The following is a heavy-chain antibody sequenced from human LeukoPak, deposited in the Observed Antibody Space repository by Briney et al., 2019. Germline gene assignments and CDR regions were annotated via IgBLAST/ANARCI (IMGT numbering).Heavy chain of an antibody. CDR1: GYTFTTYA. Sequence: GASVKVSCKASGYTFTTYAMNWVRQAPGQGLEWMGWISAYNGNTNYAQKLQGRVTMTTDTSTSTAYMELRSLRSDDTAVYYCARGNVDTAMVLEWYYYYMDVWGKGTTVTVSS. D-gene: IGHD5-18*01. V-gene: IGHV1-18*01. CDR3: ARGNVDTAMVLEWYYYYMDV. J-gene: IGHJ6*03. CDR2: ISAYNGNT.